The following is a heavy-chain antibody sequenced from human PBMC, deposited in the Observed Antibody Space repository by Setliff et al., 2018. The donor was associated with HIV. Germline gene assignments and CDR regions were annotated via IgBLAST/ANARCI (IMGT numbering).Heavy chain of an antibody. CDR3: ARTYYYDASGYYRPFDI. J-gene: IGHJ3*02. CDR1: GFTFSNYA. Sequence: LRLSCAASGFTFSNYAMTWVRQAPGKGLEWVSSISSSGGTTYFADTVEGRFTISRDNAKNSLYLQMNSLRAEDTAVYYCARTYYYDASGYYRPFDIWGQGTMVTVSS. D-gene: IGHD3-22*01. CDR2: ISSSGGTT. V-gene: IGHV3-23*01.